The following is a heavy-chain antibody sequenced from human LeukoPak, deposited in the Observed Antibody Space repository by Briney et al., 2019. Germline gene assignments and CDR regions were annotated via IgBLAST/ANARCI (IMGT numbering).Heavy chain of an antibody. CDR1: GYTLTELS. CDR3: ACSGSYLSSDY. D-gene: IGHD1-26*01. CDR2: INPSGGST. V-gene: IGHV1-46*01. J-gene: IGHJ4*02. Sequence: ASVKVSCKVSGYTLTELSMHWVRQAPGQGLEWMGIINPSGGSTSYAQKFQGRVTMTRDTSTSTVYMELSSLRSEDTAVYYCACSGSYLSSDYWGQGTLVTVSS.